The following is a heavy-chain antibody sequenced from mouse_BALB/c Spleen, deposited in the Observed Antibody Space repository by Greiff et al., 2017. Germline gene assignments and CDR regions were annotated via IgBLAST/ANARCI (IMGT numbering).Heavy chain of an antibody. CDR3: VRDKGWLLPYFDY. CDR2: IWTGGGT. CDR1: GFSLTNYD. D-gene: IGHD2-3*01. J-gene: IGHJ2*01. Sequence: VHLVESGPGLVAPSQSLSITCTVSGFSLTNYDISWIRQPPGKGLEWLGVIWTGGGTNYNSAFMSRLSISKDNSKSQVFLKMNSLQTDDTAIYYCVRDKGWLLPYFDYWGQGTTLTVSS. V-gene: IGHV2-9-2*01.